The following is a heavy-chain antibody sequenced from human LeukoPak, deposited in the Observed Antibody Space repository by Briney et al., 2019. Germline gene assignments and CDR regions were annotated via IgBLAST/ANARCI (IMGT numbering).Heavy chain of an antibody. J-gene: IGHJ4*02. CDR3: ARAVPMARGVNYYDY. CDR1: EFTFSSSD. D-gene: IGHD3-10*01. V-gene: IGHV3-13*01. CDR2: IGPTGDT. Sequence: GGSLRLSCAASEFTFSSSDMHWVRQATGKGLEWVSAIGPTGDTYYPGSVKGRFTISRENARNSLYLQMNSLRAGDTAVYYCARAVPMARGVNYYDYWGQGTLVTVSS.